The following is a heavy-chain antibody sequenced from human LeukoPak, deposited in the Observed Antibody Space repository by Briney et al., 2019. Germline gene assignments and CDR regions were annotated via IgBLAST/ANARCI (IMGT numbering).Heavy chain of an antibody. D-gene: IGHD3-22*01. J-gene: IGHJ4*02. Sequence: GGSLRLSCAASGFTFSSYAMSWVRQAPGKGLEWGSAISGSGGSTYYADSVKGRFTISRDNSKNTLYLQMNSLRAEDTAVYYCAKGGSSWYGWEYYYDSSGNYYVGYFDYWGQGTLVTVSS. CDR1: GFTFSSYA. CDR3: AKGGSSWYGWEYYYDSSGNYYVGYFDY. V-gene: IGHV3-23*01. CDR2: ISGSGGST.